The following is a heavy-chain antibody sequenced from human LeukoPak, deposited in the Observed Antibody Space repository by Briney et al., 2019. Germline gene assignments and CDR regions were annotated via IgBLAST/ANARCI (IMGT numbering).Heavy chain of an antibody. V-gene: IGHV3-48*01. J-gene: IGHJ3*02. CDR1: GFTFSSYE. D-gene: IGHD2/OR15-2a*01. CDR3: ARILNSADAFDI. Sequence: GGSVRLSCAASGFTFSSYEMNWVRQAPGKGLEWVSYISSSSSTIYYADSVKGRFTISRDNAKNSLYLQMNSLRAEDTAVYYCARILNSADAFDIWGQGTMVTVSS. CDR2: ISSSSSTI.